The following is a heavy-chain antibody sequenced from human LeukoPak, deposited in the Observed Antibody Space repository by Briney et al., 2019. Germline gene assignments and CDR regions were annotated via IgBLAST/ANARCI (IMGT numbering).Heavy chain of an antibody. J-gene: IGHJ4*02. CDR3: ARIDTRQLVRPVY. CDR2: IYYSGST. D-gene: IGHD6-6*01. Sequence: SETLSLTCTVSGGSISSYYWSWIRQPPGKGLEWIGYIYYSGSTNYNPSLKSRVTISVDTSKNQFSLKLSSVTAADTAVYYCARIDTRQLVRPVYWGQGTLVTVSS. CDR1: GGSISSYY. V-gene: IGHV4-59*08.